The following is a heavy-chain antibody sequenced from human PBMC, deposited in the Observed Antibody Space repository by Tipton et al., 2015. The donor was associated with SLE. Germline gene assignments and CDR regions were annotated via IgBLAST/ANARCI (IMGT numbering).Heavy chain of an antibody. CDR1: GGSIISSSYY. V-gene: IGHV4-39*07. J-gene: IGHJ6*03. CDR3: ARASDYYYMAV. CDR2: IYYSGST. Sequence: TLSLTCTVSGGSIISSSYYWGWIRQPPGKGLEWIGSIYYSGSTYYNPSLKSRVTISVDTSKNQFSLKLSSVTAADTAVYYCARASDYYYMAVWGKGTTVTVSS.